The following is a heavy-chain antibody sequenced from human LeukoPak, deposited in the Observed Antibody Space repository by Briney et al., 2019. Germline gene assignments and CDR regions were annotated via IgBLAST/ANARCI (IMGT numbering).Heavy chain of an antibody. D-gene: IGHD3-10*01. CDR1: GGSFSGYY. V-gene: IGHV4-34*01. CDR2: IYYSGST. CDR3: AIMVRGVIVDY. J-gene: IGHJ4*02. Sequence: SETLSLTCAVYGGSFSGYYWSWIRQPPGKGLEWIGSIYYSGSTYYNPSLKSRVTISVDTSKNQFSLKLSSVTAADTAVYYCAIMVRGVIVDYWGQGTLVTVSS.